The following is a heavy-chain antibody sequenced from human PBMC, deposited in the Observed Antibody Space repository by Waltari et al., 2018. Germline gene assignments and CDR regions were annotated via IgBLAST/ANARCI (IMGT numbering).Heavy chain of an antibody. CDR2: VSHDGFKK. CDR1: GFPFRIHG. V-gene: IGHV3-30*02. J-gene: IGHJ3*02. CDR3: ARDKSDGDAFDI. Sequence: QVQLVESGGGVVQPGGSLTVSCAASGFPFRIHGMDWVRQAPGKGLEWVAFVSHDGFKKYYADSVKGRFTISRDNSKNTVYLQMNSLRGEDTAVYYCARDKSDGDAFDIWGQGTMVTVSS.